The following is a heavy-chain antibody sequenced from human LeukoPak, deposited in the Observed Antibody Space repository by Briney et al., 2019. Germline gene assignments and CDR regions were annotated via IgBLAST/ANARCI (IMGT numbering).Heavy chain of an antibody. Sequence: ASVKVSCKASGYTFTSYAMNWVRQAPGQGLEWMGWFYPYSRGTNIAQKFQGRVTMTRDTSISTVYLELKSLKSDDTAVYYCGRAVISGVPGGYYGMDVWGQGTTVIVSS. CDR2: FYPYSRGT. D-gene: IGHD3-3*01. CDR1: GYTFTSYA. V-gene: IGHV1-2*02. J-gene: IGHJ6*01. CDR3: GRAVISGVPGGYYGMDV.